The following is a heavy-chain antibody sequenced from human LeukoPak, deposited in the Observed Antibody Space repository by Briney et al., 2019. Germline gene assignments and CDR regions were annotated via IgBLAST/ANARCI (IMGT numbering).Heavy chain of an antibody. J-gene: IGHJ4*02. D-gene: IGHD3-10*01. CDR2: ISNDGSEK. CDR1: GFTFSSYV. CDR3: ARDVGFTRGWTYGAGDY. Sequence: PGRSLRLSCAASGFTFSSYVMHWVRQAPGKGLECVAVISNDGSEKYYADSVKGRFTISRDNSKNTLYLQMNSLGPEDTALYYCARDVGFTRGWTYGAGDYWGQGTLVAVSS. V-gene: IGHV3-30*04.